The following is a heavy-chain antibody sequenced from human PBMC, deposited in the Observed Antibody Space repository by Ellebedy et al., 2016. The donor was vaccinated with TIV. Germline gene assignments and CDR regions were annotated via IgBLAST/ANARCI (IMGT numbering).Heavy chain of an antibody. CDR1: GYRFTNYW. CDR3: ARQGYTVGALGYTFDS. J-gene: IGHJ4*02. V-gene: IGHV5-51*01. Sequence: GGSLRLSXKASGYRFTNYWIGWVRQMPGKGLEWMGIIYPGDFETRYRPPFQGQVTISVDKSITTAYLQWNSLKASDTAMYYCARQGYTVGALGYTFDSWGQGTLVTVSS. D-gene: IGHD1-26*01. CDR2: IYPGDFET.